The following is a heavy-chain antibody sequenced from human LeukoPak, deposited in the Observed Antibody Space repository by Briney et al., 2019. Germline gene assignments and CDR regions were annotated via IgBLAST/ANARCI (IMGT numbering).Heavy chain of an antibody. J-gene: IGHJ4*02. CDR3: ARLNRYRTDYFDY. CDR2: IYSGDSDT. CDR1: GYSFTSYW. D-gene: IGHD5-12*01. Sequence: GESLKISCKGSGYSFTSYWIAWVRQMPGKGLEWMGVIYSGDSDTRYNPSFQGQVTISVDKSINTAYLQWSSLKASDTAVYYCARLNRYRTDYFDYWGQGTLVTVSS. V-gene: IGHV5-51*01.